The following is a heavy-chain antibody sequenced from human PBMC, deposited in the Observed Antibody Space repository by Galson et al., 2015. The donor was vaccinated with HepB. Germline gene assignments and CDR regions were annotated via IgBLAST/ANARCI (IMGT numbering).Heavy chain of an antibody. CDR3: ARDRPPAFAAAVSFQH. CDR2: ISSSSDYI. CDR1: GFTFSNYN. Sequence: SLRLSCAASGFTFSNYNMHWVRQAPGRGLEWVSSISSSSDYIYYADSVKGRFTISRDNAKNSMHLQMNSLRVEDTAVYYCARDRPPAFAAAVSFQHWGQGTLVTVSS. D-gene: IGHD6-25*01. J-gene: IGHJ1*01. V-gene: IGHV3-21*01.